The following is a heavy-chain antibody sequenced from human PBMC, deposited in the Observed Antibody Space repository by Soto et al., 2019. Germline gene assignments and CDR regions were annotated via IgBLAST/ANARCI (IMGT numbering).Heavy chain of an antibody. D-gene: IGHD6-13*01. Sequence: SETLSLTCAVSGGSVSGGSYYWSWIRQPPGKGLEWIGYIYYSGSTNYNPSLKSRVTISVDTSKNQFSLKLSSVTAADTAVYYCXRNGHSSSWYRLNWFDPWGQGTLVTVSS. CDR1: GGSVSGGSYY. V-gene: IGHV4-61*01. CDR2: IYYSGST. CDR3: XRNGHSSSWYRLNWFDP. J-gene: IGHJ5*02.